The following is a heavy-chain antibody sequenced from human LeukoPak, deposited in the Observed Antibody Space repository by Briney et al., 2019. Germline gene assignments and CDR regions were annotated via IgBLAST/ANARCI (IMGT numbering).Heavy chain of an antibody. V-gene: IGHV3-23*01. CDR2: ISSSGDT. Sequence: GGSLRLSCAASGFTFSSYAMSWVRQAPGKGLEWVSAISSSGDTYYAGSVKGRFTISRDNSKNTLYLQMNSLRAEDTAVYYCARDRIILVPGIAVAGAFDYWGQGTLVTVSS. D-gene: IGHD6-19*01. CDR3: ARDRIILVPGIAVAGAFDY. CDR1: GFTFSSYA. J-gene: IGHJ4*02.